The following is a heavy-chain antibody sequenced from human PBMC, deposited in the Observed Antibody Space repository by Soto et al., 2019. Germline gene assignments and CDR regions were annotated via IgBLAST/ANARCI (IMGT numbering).Heavy chain of an antibody. Sequence: SETLSLTCTVSGGSISSYYWIWIRQPPGKGLEWIGYIYYSWSTNYNPSLKSRVTISVDTSKKQFSLKLSSVSAADTAVYYCARGSYSGYAVYFDYWGQGTLVTVSS. CDR3: ARGSYSGYAVYFDY. V-gene: IGHV4-59*12. J-gene: IGHJ4*01. D-gene: IGHD5-12*01. CDR1: GGSISSYY. CDR2: IYYSWST.